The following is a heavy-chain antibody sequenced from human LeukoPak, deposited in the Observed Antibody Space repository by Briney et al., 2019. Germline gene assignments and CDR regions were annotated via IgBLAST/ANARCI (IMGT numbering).Heavy chain of an antibody. CDR1: GFTVSSKY. V-gene: IGHV3-66*01. CDR3: ARDRRWPYYFDY. D-gene: IGHD4-23*01. Sequence: PGGSLRLSCAASGFTVSSKYMSGVRQAPWKGLEGVAVIYSGGSTYYADSVKGRFTISRDNSKNTLYLQMNSLRAEDTAVYYCARDRRWPYYFDYWGQGTLVTVSS. CDR2: IYSGGST. J-gene: IGHJ4*02.